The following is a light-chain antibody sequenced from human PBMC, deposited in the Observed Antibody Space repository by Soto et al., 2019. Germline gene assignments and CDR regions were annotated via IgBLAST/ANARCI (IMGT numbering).Light chain of an antibody. Sequence: DIQITQSPSTLSASVGDRVTISGRVSQSISSWLAWYQQKLGRDPRLLIYDASSLESGVPSRFSGSGYGTEFTLTISSLQPDDFATYYCQQYNSYSSLTFGGGTKVDIK. CDR2: DAS. J-gene: IGKJ4*01. V-gene: IGKV1-5*01. CDR1: QSISSW. CDR3: QQYNSYSSLT.